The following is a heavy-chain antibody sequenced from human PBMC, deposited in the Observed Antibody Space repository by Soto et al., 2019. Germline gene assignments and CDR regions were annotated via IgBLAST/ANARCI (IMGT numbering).Heavy chain of an antibody. CDR3: ARRKRVPAAMFSYDAFDI. V-gene: IGHV4-59*08. D-gene: IGHD2-2*01. Sequence: QVQLQESGPGLVKPSETLSLTCTVSGGSISSYYWSWIRQPPGKGLEWIGYIYYSGSTNYNPSLKSRVTISVDTSKNQFSAKLSSVTAADTAVFYCARRKRVPAAMFSYDAFDIWGQGTMVTVSS. J-gene: IGHJ3*02. CDR1: GGSISSYY. CDR2: IYYSGST.